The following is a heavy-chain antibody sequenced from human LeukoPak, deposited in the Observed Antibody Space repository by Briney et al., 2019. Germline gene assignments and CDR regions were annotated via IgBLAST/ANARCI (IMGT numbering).Heavy chain of an antibody. CDR2: ISSVSDYI. J-gene: IGHJ3*01. CDR3: ARDLNPYSDRTPAFDV. V-gene: IGHV3-21*01. Sequence: PGGSLRLSCAASGFTFSSYSLNWVRQAPGKGLAWVSSISSVSDYIYHADSVKGRFTISRDNAKNSLYLQMNSLRAEDTAVYYCARDLNPYSDRTPAFDVWGQGTMVTVSS. CDR1: GFTFSSYS. D-gene: IGHD1-26*01.